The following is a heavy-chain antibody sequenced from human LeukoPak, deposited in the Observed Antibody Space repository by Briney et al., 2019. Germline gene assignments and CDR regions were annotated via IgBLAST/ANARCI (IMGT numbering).Heavy chain of an antibody. CDR3: ARNPRSSWYDY. J-gene: IGHJ4*02. Sequence: TSETLSLTCTVAGGSISSYYWSWIRQPAGKGLEWIGCIYTSGSTNYNPALKRRVTMSVVTSKNPFSLKLSSVTAADTAVYYCARNPRSSWYDYWGQGTLVTVSS. CDR2: IYTSGST. D-gene: IGHD6-13*01. CDR1: GGSISSYY. V-gene: IGHV4-4*07.